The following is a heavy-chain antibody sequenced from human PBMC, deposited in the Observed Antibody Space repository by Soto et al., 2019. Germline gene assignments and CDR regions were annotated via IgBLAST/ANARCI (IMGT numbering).Heavy chain of an antibody. Sequence: SVKVSCKASGGTFSSYAISWVRQAPGQGLEWMGGIIPIFGTANYAQKFQGRVTITADESTSTAYMELSSLRSEDTAVYYCARGPRGSSPTLKYNWFDPWGQGTLVTVSS. D-gene: IGHD1-26*01. CDR1: GGTFSSYA. CDR2: IIPIFGTA. J-gene: IGHJ5*02. V-gene: IGHV1-69*13. CDR3: ARGPRGSSPTLKYNWFDP.